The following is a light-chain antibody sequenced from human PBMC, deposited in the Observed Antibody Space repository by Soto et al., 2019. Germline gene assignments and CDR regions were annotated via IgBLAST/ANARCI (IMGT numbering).Light chain of an antibody. V-gene: IGKV1-27*01. CDR1: QDIRNI. CDR3: QKYSSVPV. J-gene: IGKJ3*01. Sequence: DIQMTQSPPSLSASVGDRVTITCRASQDIRNIVAWYQQKPGKAPKLLIYAASTLQSGVPSRFSGSGSGTDFTLTTNNLQPDDVATYSCQKYSSVPVFGPGTKVEIK. CDR2: AAS.